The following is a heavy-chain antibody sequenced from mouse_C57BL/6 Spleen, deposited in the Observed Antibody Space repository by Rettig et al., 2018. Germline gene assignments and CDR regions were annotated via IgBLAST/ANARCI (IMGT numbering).Heavy chain of an antibody. CDR1: TGYW. D-gene: IGHD2-3*01. J-gene: IGHJ4*01. Sequence: TGYWIEWVKQRPGHGLEWIGEILPGSGSTNYNEKFKGKATFTADTSSNTAYMQLSSLTTEDSAIYYCARRWLHYAMDYWGQGTSVTVSS. V-gene: IGHV1-9*01. CDR3: ARRWLHYAMDY. CDR2: ILPGSGST.